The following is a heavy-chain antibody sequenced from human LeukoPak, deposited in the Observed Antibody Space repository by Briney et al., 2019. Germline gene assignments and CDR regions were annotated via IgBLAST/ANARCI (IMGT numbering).Heavy chain of an antibody. CDR2: TSSSGNTI. V-gene: IGHV3-11*01. J-gene: IGHJ4*02. D-gene: IGHD3-10*01. CDR3: AKSPGGAGDF. CDR1: GFIFSDHY. Sequence: KPGGSLRLSCAASGFIFSDHYMSWIRQAPGKGLEWTSYTSSSGNTIYYADSVKGRFTIARDNAKNSLYLQMNNLRAEDTAVYYCAKSPGGAGDFWGQGTMATVSS.